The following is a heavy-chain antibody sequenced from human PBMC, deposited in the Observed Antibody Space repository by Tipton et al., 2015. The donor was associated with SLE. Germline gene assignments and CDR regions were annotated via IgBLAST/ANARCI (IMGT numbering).Heavy chain of an antibody. D-gene: IGHD6-19*01. CDR3: TRDRGGTGWPEYYFDY. CDR2: IFYAGST. V-gene: IGHV4-59*01. Sequence: TLSLTCTVSGGSLNSYYWSWIRLPPGKGLEWIGYIFYAGSTNYNPSLRSRVTISVDTSKNQFSLKLSSVTAADTAVYYCTRDRGGTGWPEYYFDYWGQGALVTVSS. J-gene: IGHJ4*02. CDR1: GGSLNSYY.